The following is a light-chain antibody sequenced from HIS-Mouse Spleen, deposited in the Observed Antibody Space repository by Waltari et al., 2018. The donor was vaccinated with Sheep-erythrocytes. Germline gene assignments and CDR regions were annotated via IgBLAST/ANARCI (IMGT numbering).Light chain of an antibody. V-gene: IGLV3-1*01. Sequence: SYELTQPPSVSVSPGQTASITCSGDKLGDKYACWYQQKPGQSPVLVIYQDSKRPSGVPKRFSGSNSGHTATLTISGTQAMDEADYYCQAWDSSTAVFGGGTKLTVL. CDR2: QDS. J-gene: IGLJ2*01. CDR1: KLGDKY. CDR3: QAWDSSTAV.